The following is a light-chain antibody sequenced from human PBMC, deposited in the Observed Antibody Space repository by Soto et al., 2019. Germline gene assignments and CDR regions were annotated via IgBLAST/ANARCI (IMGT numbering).Light chain of an antibody. J-gene: IGKJ1*01. V-gene: IGKV3-20*01. Sequence: EIVLTQSPGTLSLSPGERATLSCRASQSVSSSYLAWYQQKPGQAPRLLIYGASSRASGIPDRLSGSGSGTAFTLTISRLEPEDFAVYYCQQYDSSLTWTFGQGTKVEIK. CDR1: QSVSSSY. CDR2: GAS. CDR3: QQYDSSLTWT.